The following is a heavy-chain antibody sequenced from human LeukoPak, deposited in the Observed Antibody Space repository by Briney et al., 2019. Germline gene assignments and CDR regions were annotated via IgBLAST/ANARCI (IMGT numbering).Heavy chain of an antibody. D-gene: IGHD3-10*01. J-gene: IGHJ4*02. CDR3: AKVAKYYYGSEIYYFFEH. V-gene: IGHV3-7*01. CDR2: IKQDGNEK. Sequence: GGSLRLSCAASRFTFSSYWMTWVRQAPGKGLEWVANIKQDGNEKYYVDSVKGRFTVSRDNAKNSLYLQMNSLRVEDTAIYYCAKVAKYYYGSEIYYFFEHWGQGTPVTASS. CDR1: RFTFSSYW.